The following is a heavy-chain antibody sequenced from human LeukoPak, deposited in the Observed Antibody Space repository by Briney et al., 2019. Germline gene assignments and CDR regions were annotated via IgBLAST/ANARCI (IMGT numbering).Heavy chain of an antibody. Sequence: GGSLRLSCAASGFSFSGSAMHWVRQASGKGLEWVGHIRSKANSYATAYAASVKGRFTISRDDSKNTTYLQMNSLRAEDTAVYYCARDRPDCSSTSCSPWGQGTLVTVSS. V-gene: IGHV3-73*01. J-gene: IGHJ5*02. CDR1: GFSFSGSA. CDR3: ARDRPDCSSTSCSP. CDR2: IRSKANSYAT. D-gene: IGHD2-2*01.